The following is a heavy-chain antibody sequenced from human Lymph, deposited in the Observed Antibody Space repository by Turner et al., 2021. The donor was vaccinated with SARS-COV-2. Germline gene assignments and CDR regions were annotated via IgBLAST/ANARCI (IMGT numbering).Heavy chain of an antibody. D-gene: IGHD1-26*01. CDR1: GYTFTSYD. CDR3: ARGRYSGGGMDV. V-gene: IGHV1-8*01. J-gene: IGHJ6*02. Sequence: QVQLVQSGAEVQKPGASVKVSCKASGYTFTSYDINWVRQATGQGLEWMGWMNPNSGNTGYAQKFQGRVTMTRNISISTAYMELSTLGSEDTAVYYCARGRYSGGGMDVWGQGTTVTVSS. CDR2: MNPNSGNT.